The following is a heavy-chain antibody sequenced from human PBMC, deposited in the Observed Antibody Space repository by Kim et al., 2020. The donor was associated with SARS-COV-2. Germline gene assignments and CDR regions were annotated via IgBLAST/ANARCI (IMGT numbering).Heavy chain of an antibody. J-gene: IGHJ4*02. D-gene: IGHD2-2*01. CDR3: ARLYCSSTSCPYFDY. V-gene: IGHV4-30-2*05. Sequence: PSLKSRVTISVDTSKNQFSLKLSSVTAADTAVYYCARLYCSSTSCPYFDYWGQGTLVTVSS.